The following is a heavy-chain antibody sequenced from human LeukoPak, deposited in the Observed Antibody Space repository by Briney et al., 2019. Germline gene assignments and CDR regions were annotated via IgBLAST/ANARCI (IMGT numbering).Heavy chain of an antibody. Sequence: GGSLRLSCAASGFTFSAYVMSWVRQAPGKGLEWVSSISGSGDITYYADSVKGRFTISRDNSKNTLYLQMNSLRAEDTAVYYCAKVIALDGVSIYYYYMDVWGKGTTVTVSS. CDR3: AKVIALDGVSIYYYYMDV. CDR2: ISGSGDIT. V-gene: IGHV3-23*01. D-gene: IGHD2/OR15-2a*01. J-gene: IGHJ6*03. CDR1: GFTFSAYV.